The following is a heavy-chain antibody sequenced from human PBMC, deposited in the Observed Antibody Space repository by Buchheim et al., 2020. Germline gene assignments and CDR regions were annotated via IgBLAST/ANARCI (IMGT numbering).Heavy chain of an antibody. CDR1: GFTFSSYS. V-gene: IGHV3-21*01. Sequence: EVQLVESGGGLVKPGGSLRLSCAASGFTFSSYSMNWVRQAPGKGLEWVSSISSSSSYLYYADSVKGRFTISRDNAKNSLYLQMNSLRAEDTAVYYCARLEASNYYYYGMDVWGQGTT. D-gene: IGHD6-6*01. CDR2: ISSSSSYL. CDR3: ARLEASNYYYYGMDV. J-gene: IGHJ6*02.